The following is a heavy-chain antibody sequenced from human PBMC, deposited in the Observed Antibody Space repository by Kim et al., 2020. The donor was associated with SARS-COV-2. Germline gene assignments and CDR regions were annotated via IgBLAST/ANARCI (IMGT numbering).Heavy chain of an antibody. Sequence: ASVKVSCKASGYTFTSYAMHWVRQAPGQRLEWMGWINAGNGNTKYSQKFQGRVTITRDTSASTAYMELSSLRSEDTAVYYCAREVYYDILTGSKGWDYWGQGTLVTVSS. CDR2: INAGNGNT. J-gene: IGHJ4*02. CDR3: AREVYYDILTGSKGWDY. CDR1: GYTFTSYA. D-gene: IGHD3-9*01. V-gene: IGHV1-3*01.